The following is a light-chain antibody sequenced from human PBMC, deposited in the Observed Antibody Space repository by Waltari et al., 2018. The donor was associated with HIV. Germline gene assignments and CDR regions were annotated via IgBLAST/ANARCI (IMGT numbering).Light chain of an antibody. Sequence: QAVVTQEPSLTVSPGGTVTLTRGSSTGPVTSGHHPYWFQQKSGQAPRTLIYDTFSKHSWTPARFSGSLLGGKAALTLSGAQPEDEADYFCLLSFAGARPVVFGGGTKLTVL. J-gene: IGLJ2*01. CDR2: DTF. V-gene: IGLV7-46*01. CDR1: TGPVTSGHH. CDR3: LLSFAGARPVV.